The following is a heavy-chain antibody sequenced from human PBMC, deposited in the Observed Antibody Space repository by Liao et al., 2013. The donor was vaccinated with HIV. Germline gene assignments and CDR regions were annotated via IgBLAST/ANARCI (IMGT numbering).Heavy chain of an antibody. CDR3: AREYEEWVSYYYLSGRT. Sequence: QVQLQESGPGLVTASQTLSLTCTVSGGSISRGDYYWSWIRQSPGKGLEWIGYIYYSGSTFYSPSLRSRVSISIDTSKNLFSLNLTSATAADTAIYYCAREYEEWVSYYYLSGRTWGRG. V-gene: IGHV4-30-4*08. CDR2: IYYSGST. J-gene: IGHJ5*02. CDR1: GGSISRGDYY. D-gene: IGHD3-10*01.